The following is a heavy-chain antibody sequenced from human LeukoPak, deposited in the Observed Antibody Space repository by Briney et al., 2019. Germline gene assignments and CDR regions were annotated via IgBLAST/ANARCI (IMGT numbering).Heavy chain of an antibody. V-gene: IGHV3-7*01. J-gene: IGHJ4*02. D-gene: IGHD1-26*01. CDR3: ARQQHSGSYGYFDY. CDR1: LFPFSNHW. Sequence: GGPLRLSCAASLFPFSNHWMSWVRQAPGKGLEWVANIKEDESEKYYVASVKGRFTISRDNAKNSLYLQMNSLRVEDTAVYYCARQQHSGSYGYFDYWGQGTLVTVSS. CDR2: IKEDESEK.